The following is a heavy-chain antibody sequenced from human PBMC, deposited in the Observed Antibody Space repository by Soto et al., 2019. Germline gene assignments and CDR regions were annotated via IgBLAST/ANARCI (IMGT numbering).Heavy chain of an antibody. V-gene: IGHV1-18*01. Sequence: ASVKVSCKASGYTFTSYGISWVRQAPGQGLEWIGWISAYNGNTNYAQKLQGRVTMTTDTSTSTAYMELRSLRLDDTAVYYCAKEITPRSSNGWPFDSWGQGTLVTVSS. J-gene: IGHJ4*02. CDR2: ISAYNGNT. CDR1: GYTFTSYG. CDR3: AKEITPRSSNGWPFDS. D-gene: IGHD6-19*01.